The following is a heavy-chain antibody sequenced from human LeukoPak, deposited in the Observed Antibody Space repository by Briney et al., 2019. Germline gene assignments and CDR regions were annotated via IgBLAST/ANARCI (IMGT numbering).Heavy chain of an antibody. Sequence: SETLSLTCTVSGGSISSSSYYWGWIRQPPGKGLEWIGSIYYSGSTYYNPSLKSRVTISVDTSKNQFSLKLSSVTAADTAVYYCARRLRTIAAAGKGHFDYWGQGTPVTVSS. CDR1: GGSISSSSYY. V-gene: IGHV4-39*01. CDR3: ARRLRTIAAAGKGHFDY. CDR2: IYYSGST. D-gene: IGHD6-13*01. J-gene: IGHJ4*02.